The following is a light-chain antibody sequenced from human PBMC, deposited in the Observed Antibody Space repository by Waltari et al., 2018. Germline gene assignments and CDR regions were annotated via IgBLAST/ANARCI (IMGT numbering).Light chain of an antibody. CDR3: QQSYDSPLT. J-gene: IGKJ4*01. Sequence: DIQITQSPSSVSASVGYRVTITCRASQGISSRLAWYQQKPGKAPKLLIYDASSLHSGVPSRFSGSGSGTEFTLTINSLQPEDFATYYCQQSYDSPLTFGGGTKVEI. CDR2: DAS. V-gene: IGKV1-12*01. CDR1: QGISSR.